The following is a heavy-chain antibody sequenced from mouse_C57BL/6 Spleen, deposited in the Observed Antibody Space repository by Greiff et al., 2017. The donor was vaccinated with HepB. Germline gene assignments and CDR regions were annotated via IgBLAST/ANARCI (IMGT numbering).Heavy chain of an antibody. Sequence: QVQLQQPGAELVKPGASVKLSCKASGYTFTSYWMHWVKQRPGQGLEWIGMIHPNSGSTNYNEKFKSKATLTVDKSSSTAYMQLSSLTSEDSAVYYCARYDYDDYDAMDYWGQGTSVTVSS. CDR3: ARYDYDDYDAMDY. CDR1: GYTFTSYW. D-gene: IGHD2-4*01. V-gene: IGHV1-64*01. CDR2: IHPNSGST. J-gene: IGHJ4*01.